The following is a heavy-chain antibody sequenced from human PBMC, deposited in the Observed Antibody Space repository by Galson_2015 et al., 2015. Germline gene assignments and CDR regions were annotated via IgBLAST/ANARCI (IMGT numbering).Heavy chain of an antibody. D-gene: IGHD6-19*01. V-gene: IGHV3-33*01. CDR2: IWYDGSNK. Sequence: SLRLSCAASGFTFSSYGMHWVRQAPGKGLEWVAVIWYDGSNKYYADSVKGRFTISRDNSKNTLYLQMNSLRAEDTAVYYCARDARYSSGWYSRLGYWGQGTLVTVSS. CDR3: ARDARYSSGWYSRLGY. J-gene: IGHJ4*02. CDR1: GFTFSSYG.